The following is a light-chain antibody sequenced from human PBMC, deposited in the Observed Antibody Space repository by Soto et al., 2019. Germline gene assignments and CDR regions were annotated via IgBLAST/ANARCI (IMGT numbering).Light chain of an antibody. J-gene: IGKJ4*01. V-gene: IGKV4-1*01. CDR3: QQYYSTPT. CDR2: WAS. Sequence: DIVMTQSPDSLAVSLGERATINCKSSQSVLYSSNNKNYLAWYQQKPGQPPKLLIYWASTRESGVPDRFSGSVSGTDFALTVCSLQAEDVAVYYCQQYYSTPTFGGGTKVEIK. CDR1: QSVLYSSNNKNY.